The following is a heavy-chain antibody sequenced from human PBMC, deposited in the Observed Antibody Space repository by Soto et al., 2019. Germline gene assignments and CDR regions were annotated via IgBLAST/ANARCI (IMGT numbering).Heavy chain of an antibody. J-gene: IGHJ4*02. CDR1: GFTFSSYA. V-gene: IGHV3-23*01. D-gene: IGHD3-3*01. Sequence: SGGSLRLSCAASGFTFSSYAMSWVRQAPGKGLEWVSAISGSGGSTYYADSVKGRFTISRDNSKNTLYLQMNSLRAEDTAVYYCAKHSYYDFWSGYDFDYWGQGTLVTVS. CDR3: AKHSYYDFWSGYDFDY. CDR2: ISGSGGST.